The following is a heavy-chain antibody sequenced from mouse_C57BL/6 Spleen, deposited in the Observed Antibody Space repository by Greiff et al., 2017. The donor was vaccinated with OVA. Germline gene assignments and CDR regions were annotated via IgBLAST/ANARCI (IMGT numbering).Heavy chain of an antibody. V-gene: IGHV1-53*01. CDR3: ARSTMVTTWYFDV. CDR1: GYTFTSYW. J-gene: IGHJ1*03. Sequence: QVQLQQSGTELVKPGASVKLSCKASGYTFTSYWMHWVKQRPGQGLEWIGNINPSNGGTNYNEKFKSKATLTVDKSSSTAYMQLSSLTSEDSAVYYCARSTMVTTWYFDVWGTGTTVTVSS. D-gene: IGHD2-2*01. CDR2: INPSNGGT.